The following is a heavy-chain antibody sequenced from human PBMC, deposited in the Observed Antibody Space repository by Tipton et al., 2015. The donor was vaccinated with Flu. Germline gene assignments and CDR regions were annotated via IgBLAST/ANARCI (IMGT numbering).Heavy chain of an antibody. CDR2: IDHSGTT. Sequence: TLSLTCVVHGGSFSGYYWSWIRRSPGKGLEWIGEIDHSGTTNYSPSPKSRVTISRDTSKIQFSLNMGSVTAADTAVYYCARSVVGSGSQYPVGYYYYGMDVWGQGP. J-gene: IGHJ6*02. CDR1: GGSFSGYY. D-gene: IGHD3-10*01. V-gene: IGHV4-34*01. CDR3: ARSVVGSGSQYPVGYYYYGMDV.